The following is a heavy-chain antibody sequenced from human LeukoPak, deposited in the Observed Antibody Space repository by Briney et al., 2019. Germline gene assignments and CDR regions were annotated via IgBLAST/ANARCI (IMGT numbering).Heavy chain of an antibody. J-gene: IGHJ5*02. CDR3: ARVKRSIAAAGTPCWFDP. V-gene: IGHV1-18*04. CDR1: GCTFTSYG. CDR2: ISAYNGNT. D-gene: IGHD6-13*01. Sequence: GASVKVSCKASGCTFTSYGISWVRQAPGQGLEWMGWISAYNGNTNYAQKLQGRVTMTTDTSTSTAYMELRSLRSDDTAVYYCARVKRSIAAAGTPCWFDPWGQGTLVTVSS.